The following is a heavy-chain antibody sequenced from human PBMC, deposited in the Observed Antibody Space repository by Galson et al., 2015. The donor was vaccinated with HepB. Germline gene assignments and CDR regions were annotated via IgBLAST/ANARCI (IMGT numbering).Heavy chain of an antibody. CDR3: ARGGKSSSWYATYYFDY. V-gene: IGHV3-7*03. CDR2: IKEDGSEK. Sequence: SLRLSCAASGFTFSSYWMSWVRQAPGKGLEWVANIKEDGSEKYYVDSVKGRFTISRDNAKNSLYLQMNSLRAEDTAVYYCARGGKSSSWYATYYFDYWGQGTLVTVSS. D-gene: IGHD6-13*01. CDR1: GFTFSSYW. J-gene: IGHJ4*02.